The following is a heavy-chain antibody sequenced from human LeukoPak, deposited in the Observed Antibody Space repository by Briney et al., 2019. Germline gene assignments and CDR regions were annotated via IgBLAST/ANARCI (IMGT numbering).Heavy chain of an antibody. Sequence: GGSLGLSCAASGFTFSNHWMHWVRQVSGKGLVWVSRINTDGSDTSYADSVEGRFTISRDNARNTLYLQMNSLRPEDTAVYYCARNNWGIDDWGQGTLVTVSS. D-gene: IGHD7-27*01. CDR1: GFTFSNHW. CDR2: INTDGSDT. CDR3: ARNNWGIDD. J-gene: IGHJ4*02. V-gene: IGHV3-74*01.